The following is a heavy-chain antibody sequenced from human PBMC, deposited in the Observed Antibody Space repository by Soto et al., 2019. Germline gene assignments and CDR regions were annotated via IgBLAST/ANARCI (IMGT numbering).Heavy chain of an antibody. CDR3: ARVGPITIFSLGRWFDP. Sequence: GASVKVSCKASGYTFTSYGISWVRQAPGQGLEWMGWISAYNGNTNYAQKLQGRVTMTTDTSTSTAYMELRSLRSDDTAGYYCARVGPITIFSLGRWFDPWGQGTLVTVSS. J-gene: IGHJ5*02. D-gene: IGHD3-9*01. CDR1: GYTFTSYG. CDR2: ISAYNGNT. V-gene: IGHV1-18*04.